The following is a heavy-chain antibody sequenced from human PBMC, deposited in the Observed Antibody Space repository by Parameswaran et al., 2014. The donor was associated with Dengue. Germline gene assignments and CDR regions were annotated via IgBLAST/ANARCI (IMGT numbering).Heavy chain of an antibody. V-gene: IGHV1-18*01. D-gene: IGHD1-26*01. CDR3: ARWDSGSYVMDY. J-gene: IGHJ4*02. CDR2: ITAYNGNT. Sequence: WVRQAPGQGLEWVGRITAYNGNTNSAQKFQGRVTMTTDTSTSTAYMELRSLRSDDTAVYYCARWDSGSYVMDYWGQGTLVTVSS.